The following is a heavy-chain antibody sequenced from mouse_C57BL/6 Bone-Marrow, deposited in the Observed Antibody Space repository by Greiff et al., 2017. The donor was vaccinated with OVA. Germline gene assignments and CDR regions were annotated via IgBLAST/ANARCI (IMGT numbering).Heavy chain of an antibody. CDR3: ARSWRTTQSTVDD. CDR1: GYTFTSYG. Sequence: VQLVESGAELARPGASVKLSCKASGYTFTSYGISWVKQCPGQGLEWIGEIYSRSGNTYYNAKFKGKATLTADKSSSTACMWLRSLTSEDAAVYFCARSWRTTQSTVDDWGQGTSVTVSS. V-gene: IGHV1-81*01. J-gene: IGHJ4*01. D-gene: IGHD3-2*02. CDR2: IYSRSGNT.